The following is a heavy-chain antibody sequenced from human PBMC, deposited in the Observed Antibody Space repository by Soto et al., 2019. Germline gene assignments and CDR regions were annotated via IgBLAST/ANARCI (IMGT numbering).Heavy chain of an antibody. Sequence: QVQLQESGPGLVKPSETLSLTCIVSGGSISSYYWSWIRQPPGKGLEWIGYMYYSGSASYNPSLKSRVTMSADTSKNQLSLTLNSVTAADTAVYYCARHSSGYLWGQGTLVTVSS. V-gene: IGHV4-59*01. J-gene: IGHJ4*02. CDR1: GGSISSYY. CDR3: ARHSSGYL. D-gene: IGHD5-18*01. CDR2: MYYSGSA.